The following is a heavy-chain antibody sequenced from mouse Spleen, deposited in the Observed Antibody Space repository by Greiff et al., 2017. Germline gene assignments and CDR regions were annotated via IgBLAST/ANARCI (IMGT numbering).Heavy chain of an antibody. CDR2: IWSGGST. J-gene: IGHJ1*03. CDR3: ARPTMVTTWYFDV. Sequence: VQRVESGPGLVQPSQSLSITCTVSGFSLTSYGVHWVRQSPGKGLEWLGVIWSGGSTDYNAAFISRLSISKDNSKSQVFFKMNSLQADDTAIYYCARPTMVTTWYFDVWGTGTTVTVSS. V-gene: IGHV2-2*01. CDR1: GFSLTSYG. D-gene: IGHD2-9*01.